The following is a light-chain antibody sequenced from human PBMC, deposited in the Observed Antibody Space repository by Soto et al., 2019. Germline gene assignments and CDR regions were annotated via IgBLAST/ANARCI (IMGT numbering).Light chain of an antibody. CDR3: SSYTNSNTRV. CDR1: SSDVGGYTY. J-gene: IGLJ3*02. V-gene: IGLV2-14*01. Sequence: QSALTQPASVCGSPGQSITISCTGTSSDVGGYTYVSWYQQHPGKAPKLMIYQVSNRPSGVSNRFSGSKSGNTASLTISGLQTEDEADYYCSSYTNSNTRVFGGGTQLTVL. CDR2: QVS.